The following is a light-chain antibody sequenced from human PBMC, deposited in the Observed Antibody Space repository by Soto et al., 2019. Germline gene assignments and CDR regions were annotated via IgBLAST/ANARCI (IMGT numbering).Light chain of an antibody. Sequence: QAVLAQPPSVSGAPGQRVTISCTGSSSNIGAGFDVHWYQQLPGTAPKLLIHGNSNRPSGVPDRFSGSKSGTSASLAITGLQAEDEADFYCQSYDSSLRGYVFGGGTKLTVL. CDR2: GNS. V-gene: IGLV1-40*01. CDR3: QSYDSSLRGYV. CDR1: SSNIGAGFD. J-gene: IGLJ2*01.